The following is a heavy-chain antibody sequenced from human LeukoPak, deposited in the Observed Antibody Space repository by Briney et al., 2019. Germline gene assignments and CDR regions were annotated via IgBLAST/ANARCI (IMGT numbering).Heavy chain of an antibody. CDR1: GFTFSSYG. CDR2: ISYDGSNK. Sequence: GGSLRLSCAASGFTFSSYGMHWVRQAPGKGLEWVAVISYDGSNKYYADSVKGRFTISRDNSKNTLYLQMNSLRAEDTAVYYCANRDYPWGQGTLVTVSS. V-gene: IGHV3-30*18. J-gene: IGHJ5*02. CDR3: ANRDYP.